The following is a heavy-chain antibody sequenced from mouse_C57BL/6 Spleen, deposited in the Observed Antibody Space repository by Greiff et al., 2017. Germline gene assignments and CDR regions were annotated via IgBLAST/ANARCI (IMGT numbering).Heavy chain of an antibody. CDR3: AYYSNYVDY. V-gene: IGHV1-55*01. CDR1: GYTFTSYW. D-gene: IGHD2-5*01. Sequence: VKLQQPGAELVKPGASVKMSCKASGYTFTSYWITWVKQRPGQGLAWIGDIYPGSGSTNYNEKFKSKATLTVDTSSSTAYMQLSSLTSEDSAVYYCAYYSNYVDYWGQGTTLTVSS. CDR2: IYPGSGST. J-gene: IGHJ2*01.